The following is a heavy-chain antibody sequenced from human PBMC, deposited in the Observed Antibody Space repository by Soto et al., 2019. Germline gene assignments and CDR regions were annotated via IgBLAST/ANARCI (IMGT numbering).Heavy chain of an antibody. J-gene: IGHJ5*02. CDR2: INAGNGNT. CDR3: ARDRGEQLYNWFDP. Sequence: ASVKVSCKASGYTFTSYAMHCVRQAPGQRLEWMGWINAGNGNTKYSQKFQGRVTITRDTSASTAYMELSSLRSEDTAVYYCARDRGEQLYNWFDPWGQGTLVTVSS. V-gene: IGHV1-3*01. D-gene: IGHD1-26*01. CDR1: GYTFTSYA.